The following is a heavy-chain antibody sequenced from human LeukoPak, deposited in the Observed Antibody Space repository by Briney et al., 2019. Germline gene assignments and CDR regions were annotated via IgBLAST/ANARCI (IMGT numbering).Heavy chain of an antibody. CDR2: IYTSGST. CDR3: ARDSDFWSGYYTGSYSYYYMDV. D-gene: IGHD3-3*01. J-gene: IGHJ6*03. CDR1: GGSISSYY. Sequence: SETLSLTCTVSGGSISSYYWSWLRQPAGKGLEWIGRIYTSGSTSYNPSLKSRVTMSVDTSKNQFSLKLSSVTAADTAVYYCARDSDFWSGYYTGSYSYYYMDVWGKGATVTVSS. V-gene: IGHV4-4*07.